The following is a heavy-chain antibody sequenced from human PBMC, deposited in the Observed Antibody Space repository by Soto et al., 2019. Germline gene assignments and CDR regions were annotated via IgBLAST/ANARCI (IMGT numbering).Heavy chain of an antibody. CDR1: GGAISSSRYY. CDR2: IYYSGST. V-gene: IGHV4-39*01. D-gene: IGHD3-22*01. Sequence: LTGAVPGGAISSSRYYWGSIRQPPGKGLEWIGSIYYSGSTYYNPSLKSRVTISVDTSKNQFSLKLSSVTAADTAVYYCARHPAYYDSSGYPPLWFDPWGQGTLVTVSS. J-gene: IGHJ5*02. CDR3: ARHPAYYDSSGYPPLWFDP.